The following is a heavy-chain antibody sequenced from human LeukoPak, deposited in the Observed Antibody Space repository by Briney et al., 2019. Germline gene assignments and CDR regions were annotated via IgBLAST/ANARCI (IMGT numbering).Heavy chain of an antibody. V-gene: IGHV3-9*01. Sequence: GGSLRLSCAASGFTFDDYAMHWVRQAPGKGLEWVSGTSWNSGSIGYADSVKGRFTISRDNAKNSLYLQMNSLRAEDAALYYCAKGYSSSWYNSWFDPWGQGTLVTVSS. J-gene: IGHJ5*02. CDR1: GFTFDDYA. D-gene: IGHD6-13*01. CDR3: AKGYSSSWYNSWFDP. CDR2: TSWNSGSI.